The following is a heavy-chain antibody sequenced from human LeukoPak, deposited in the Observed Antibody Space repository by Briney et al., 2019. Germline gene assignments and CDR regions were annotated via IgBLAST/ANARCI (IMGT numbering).Heavy chain of an antibody. J-gene: IGHJ3*01. V-gene: IGHV3-23*01. CDR1: EFTFSRYA. CDR2: ITSRDGRT. D-gene: IGHD4-17*01. Sequence: GGSVRLSCAAPEFTFSRYAMTWVRQAPGKGLEWVSSITSRDGRTSYADSVKGRFTVSRDNSKNTLYLQMNYLRVEDTAVYYCARDPNGDYLGAFDFWGQGTLVTVSS. CDR3: ARDPNGDYLGAFDF.